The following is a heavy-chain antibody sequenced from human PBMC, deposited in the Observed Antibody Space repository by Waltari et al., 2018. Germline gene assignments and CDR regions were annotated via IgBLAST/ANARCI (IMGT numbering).Heavy chain of an antibody. V-gene: IGHV1-69*01. CDR1: GGTFSSYA. D-gene: IGHD2-2*01. J-gene: IGHJ6*02. CDR2: SIPIFGTA. Sequence: QVQLVQSGAEVKKPGSSVKVSCKASGGTFSSYAISWVRQAPGQGLEWMGGSIPIFGTANYAQKFQGRVTITADESTSTAYMELSSLRSEDTAVYYCARGGGQLPLDYYYYGMDVWGQGTTVTVSS. CDR3: ARGGGQLPLDYYYYGMDV.